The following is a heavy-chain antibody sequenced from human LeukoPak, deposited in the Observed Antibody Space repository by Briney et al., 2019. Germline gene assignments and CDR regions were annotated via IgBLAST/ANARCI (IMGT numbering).Heavy chain of an antibody. J-gene: IGHJ4*02. CDR1: GFSFGDYG. D-gene: IGHD3-16*02. V-gene: IGHV3-21*01. CDR3: ARWLGAIAWPYYFDY. Sequence: GRSLRLSCTTSGFSFGDYGMSWGRQAPGKGLEWVSSISSGSEFIYYADSVKGRFTISRDNARNSLYLQMNSLRAEDTAVYYCARWLGAIAWPYYFDYWGQGTLVTVSS. CDR2: ISSGSEFI.